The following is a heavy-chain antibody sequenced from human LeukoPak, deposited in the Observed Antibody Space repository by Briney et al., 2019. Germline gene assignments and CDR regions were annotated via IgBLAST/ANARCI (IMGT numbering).Heavy chain of an antibody. Sequence: GGSLRLSCAASGFTFNNYWMTWVRQAPGMGLEWVANIKQDGSEKYYVDSVKGRFTISRDNAKNSLYLQMNSLRAEDTAVYYCAREGGYYDSSGYYLTFDYWGQGTLVTVSS. CDR3: AREGGYYDSSGYYLTFDY. CDR2: IKQDGSEK. V-gene: IGHV3-7*01. D-gene: IGHD3-22*01. CDR1: GFTFNNYW. J-gene: IGHJ4*02.